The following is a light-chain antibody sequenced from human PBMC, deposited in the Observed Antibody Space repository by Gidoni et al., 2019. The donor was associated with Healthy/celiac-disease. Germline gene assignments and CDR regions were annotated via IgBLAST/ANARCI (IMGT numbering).Light chain of an antibody. V-gene: IGLV3-19*01. CDR3: NSRDSSGNHYV. J-gene: IGLJ1*01. CDR1: SLRSYY. CDR2: GKN. Sequence: SSELTQDPAVSVALGQTVRITCKGDSLRSYYASWYQQKPGQAPVLVIYGKNNRRSGIQDRFSGSSSGNTASLTITGAQAEDEADYYCNSRDSSGNHYVFGTGTKVTVL.